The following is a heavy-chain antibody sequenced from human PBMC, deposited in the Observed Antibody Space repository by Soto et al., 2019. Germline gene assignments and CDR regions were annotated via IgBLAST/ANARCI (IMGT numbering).Heavy chain of an antibody. Sequence: GGSLRLSCAASGFTFDDYAMHWVRQAPGKGLEWVSGISWNSGSIGYADSVKGRFTISRDNAKNSLYLQMNSLRAEDTALYYCAKDSNGSGSYSLDYYYYYGMDVWGQGTTVTVSS. V-gene: IGHV3-9*01. CDR1: GFTFDDYA. CDR3: AKDSNGSGSYSLDYYYYYGMDV. D-gene: IGHD3-10*01. CDR2: ISWNSGSI. J-gene: IGHJ6*02.